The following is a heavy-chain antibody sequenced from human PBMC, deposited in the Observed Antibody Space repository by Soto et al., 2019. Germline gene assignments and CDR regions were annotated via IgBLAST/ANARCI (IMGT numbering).Heavy chain of an antibody. CDR2: ISGDGSGT. CDR1: GFTFSSHG. V-gene: IGHV3-23*01. Sequence: EVQLLESGGGLVQPGGSLRLTCAASGFTFSSHGMTWVRQAPGKGLEWVSTISGDGSGTYYADSVKGRFIISRDNSKNTLFLQMNSRRAEDTAVYFCAKIDAYYYSTWGQGTLVTVSS. CDR3: AKIDAYYYST. J-gene: IGHJ5*02. D-gene: IGHD3-22*01.